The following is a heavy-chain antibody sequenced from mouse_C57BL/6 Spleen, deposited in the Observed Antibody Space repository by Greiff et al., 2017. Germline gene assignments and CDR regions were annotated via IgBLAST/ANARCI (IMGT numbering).Heavy chain of an antibody. CDR1: GFTFSDYG. Sequence: EVMLVESGGGLVKPGGSLKLSCAASGFTFSDYGMHWVRQAPEKGLEWVAYISSGSSTIYYADTVKGRFTISRDNAKNTLFLQMTSRRSEDTAMYCCARGGEEAWFAYWGQGTLVTVSA. V-gene: IGHV5-17*01. CDR2: ISSGSSTI. J-gene: IGHJ3*01. CDR3: ARGGEEAWFAY.